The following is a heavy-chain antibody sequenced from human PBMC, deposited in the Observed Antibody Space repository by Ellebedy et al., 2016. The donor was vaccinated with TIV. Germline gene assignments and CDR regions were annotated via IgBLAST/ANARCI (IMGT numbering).Heavy chain of an antibody. J-gene: IGHJ4*02. CDR1: GGSISSSSYF. CDR2: IYYSGST. CDR3: ARPLRSTVTTSIYFDY. V-gene: IGHV4-39*01. Sequence: SETLSLXXAVSGGSISSSSYFWGWIRRPPGKGLEWIGIIYYSGSTYYNPSLNSRVTISLDTSKNQFSLNLSSVTAADAAVYYCARPLRSTVTTSIYFDYWGQGALVTVSS. D-gene: IGHD4-17*01.